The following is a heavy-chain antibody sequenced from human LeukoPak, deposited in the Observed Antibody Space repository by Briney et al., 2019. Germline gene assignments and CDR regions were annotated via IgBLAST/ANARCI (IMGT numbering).Heavy chain of an antibody. CDR3: ARGDYGDYVGFDY. D-gene: IGHD4-17*01. CDR2: INPNSGGT. V-gene: IGHV1-2*02. CDR1: GYTFTCYY. Sequence: ASVKVSCKASGYTFTCYYMHWVRQAPGQGLEWMGWINPNSGGTNYAQKFQGRVTMTRDTSISTAYMEMSRLRSDDTAVYYCARGDYGDYVGFDYWGQGTLVTVSS. J-gene: IGHJ4*02.